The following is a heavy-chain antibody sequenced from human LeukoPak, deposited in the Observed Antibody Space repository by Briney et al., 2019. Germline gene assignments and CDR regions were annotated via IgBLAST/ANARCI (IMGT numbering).Heavy chain of an antibody. V-gene: IGHV1-69*13. CDR3: ATQGGLSPFYNFGMDV. J-gene: IGHJ6*02. CDR2: IIPIVGSA. Sequence: SVKVSCKASGYTFTSYYMHWVRQAPGQGLEWMGGIIPIVGSAKYAQKFQDRVSITADESTTTAYMELSSLRSEDTAVYYCATQGGLSPFYNFGMDVWGRGTTVTVSS. CDR1: GYTFTSYY. D-gene: IGHD3-16*01.